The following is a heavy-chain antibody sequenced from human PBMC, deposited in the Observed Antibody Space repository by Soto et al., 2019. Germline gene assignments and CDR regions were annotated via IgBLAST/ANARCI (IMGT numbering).Heavy chain of an antibody. CDR1: GGTFSSYA. J-gene: IGHJ6*02. CDR3: ARSRGVTMPLDYYYGMDV. D-gene: IGHD2-2*01. V-gene: IGHV1-69*01. Sequence: QVQLVQSGAEVKKPGSSVKVSCKASGGTFSSYAISWVRQAPGQGLEWMGGIIPIFGTANYAQKFQGRVTITADESTSTAYMELGSLRSEDTAVYYCARSRGVTMPLDYYYGMDVWGQGTTVTVSS. CDR2: IIPIFGTA.